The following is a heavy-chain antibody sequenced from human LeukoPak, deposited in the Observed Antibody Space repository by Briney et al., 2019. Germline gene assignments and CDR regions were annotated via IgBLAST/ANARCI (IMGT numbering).Heavy chain of an antibody. J-gene: IGHJ3*02. CDR1: GYTFTSYY. Sequence: ASVKVSCKASGYTFTSYYMHWARQAPGQGLEWMGIINPSGGSTSYAQKFQGRVTMTRDMSTSTVYMELSSLRSEDTAVYYCARENRRLYYYDSSGYYAAFDIWGQGTMVTVSS. V-gene: IGHV1-46*01. D-gene: IGHD3-22*01. CDR2: INPSGGST. CDR3: ARENRRLYYYDSSGYYAAFDI.